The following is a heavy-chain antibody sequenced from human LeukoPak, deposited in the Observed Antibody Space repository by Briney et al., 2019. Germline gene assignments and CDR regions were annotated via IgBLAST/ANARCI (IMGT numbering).Heavy chain of an antibody. CDR1: GFTFSSYS. D-gene: IGHD2-15*01. J-gene: IGHJ4*02. CDR2: ISSSSSTI. CDR3: ARGTPYCSGGSCYYDY. Sequence: GGSLRLSCAASGFTFSSYSMNWVRQAPGKGLEWVSYISSSSSTIYYADSVKGRFTISRDNAKNSLYLQMNSLRAEDTAVYYCARGTPYCSGGSCYYDYWGQGTLVTVSS. V-gene: IGHV3-48*01.